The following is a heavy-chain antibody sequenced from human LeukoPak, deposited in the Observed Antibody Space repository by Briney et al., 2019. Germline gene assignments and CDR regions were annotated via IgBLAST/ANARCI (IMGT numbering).Heavy chain of an antibody. Sequence: SGTLSLTCAASGCSINNYYWSWIRQPAGKGLEWVGRIYTRRSTIYNPSLKSRVTMSVDTSKNQFSLKLSSVTAADTAVYYCARGRYCSADICSGGDAFDIWGQGTMVSVSS. J-gene: IGHJ3*02. CDR1: GCSINNYY. CDR3: ARGRYCSADICSGGDAFDI. D-gene: IGHD2-15*01. V-gene: IGHV4-59*10. CDR2: IYTRRST.